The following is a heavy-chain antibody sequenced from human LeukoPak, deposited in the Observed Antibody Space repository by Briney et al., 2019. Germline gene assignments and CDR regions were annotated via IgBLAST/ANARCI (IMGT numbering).Heavy chain of an antibody. CDR3: LRHGSANYYNTFDN. CDR2: ISHSGST. D-gene: IGHD3-10*01. V-gene: IGHV4-39*01. CDR1: GGSIIINSSPFY. J-gene: IGHJ4*02. Sequence: PSETLSLTCTVSGGSIIINSSPFYWGWIRQPPGKGLEWIGGISHSGSTYYNPSLRSRVTISVDTSKNQFSLRLSSVTAADTAVYYCLRHGSANYYNTFDNWGQGTLVTVSS.